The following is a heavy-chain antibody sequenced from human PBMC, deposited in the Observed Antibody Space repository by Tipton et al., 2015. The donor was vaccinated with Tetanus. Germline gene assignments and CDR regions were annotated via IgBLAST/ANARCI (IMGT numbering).Heavy chain of an antibody. D-gene: IGHD2-15*01. J-gene: IGHJ4*02. CDR3: AREADCSGGSCFSGDFDN. V-gene: IGHV3-33*01. CDR1: GFIFSSYG. Sequence: SLRLSCAASGFIFSSYGIHWVRQAPGKGLEWVAVSWYDGTDQYYADSVKGRFTLSRDNSKNTLYLQMNSLRAEDTALYYCAREADCSGGSCFSGDFDNWGQGTQAIVSS. CDR2: SWYDGTDQ.